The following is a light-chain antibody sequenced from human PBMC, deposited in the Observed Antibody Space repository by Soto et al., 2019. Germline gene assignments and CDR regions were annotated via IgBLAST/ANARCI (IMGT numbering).Light chain of an antibody. CDR2: AAT. Sequence: SAVTQPASLSGSPGQSITISCTGTSSDVGSYNLVSWYQHHPGKAPKLLIYAATTRASEVSSRFSGSKSGNTASLTISGLQADDETDYYCCSCASSGTCVFGTGTKVTVL. V-gene: IGLV2-23*01. J-gene: IGLJ1*01. CDR3: CSCASSGTCV. CDR1: SSDVGSYNL.